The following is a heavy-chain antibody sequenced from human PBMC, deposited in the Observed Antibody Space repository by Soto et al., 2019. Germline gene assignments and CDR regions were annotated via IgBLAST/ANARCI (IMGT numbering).Heavy chain of an antibody. V-gene: IGHV4-39*01. CDR3: ARNREVAGTDY. CDR2: MYYSGSA. CDR1: GCSISNTDYS. J-gene: IGHJ4*02. D-gene: IGHD6-19*01. Sequence: LETLSLTCTFSGCSISNTDYSWGWIRQPPGKGLEWIGAMYYSGSAYYNPSLKSRVAVSVDTSKNQFSLKLSSVTAADTAVYYCARNREVAGTDYWGQGTLVTVSS.